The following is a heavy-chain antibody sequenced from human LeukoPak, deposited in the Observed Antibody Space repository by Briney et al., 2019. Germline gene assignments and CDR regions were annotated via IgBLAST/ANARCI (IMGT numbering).Heavy chain of an antibody. CDR3: ARGLGATG. CDR1: GFTFTEHY. CDR2: ISSSGSTM. Sequence: GGSLRLSCAASGFTFTEHYMTWIRRASGKGLEWVTSISSSGSTMFYADFVKGRFTISRDNAKNSVSLQMNSLTADDTAIYYCARGLGATGWGQGTLVTVSS. J-gene: IGHJ4*02. D-gene: IGHD1-26*01. V-gene: IGHV3-11*01.